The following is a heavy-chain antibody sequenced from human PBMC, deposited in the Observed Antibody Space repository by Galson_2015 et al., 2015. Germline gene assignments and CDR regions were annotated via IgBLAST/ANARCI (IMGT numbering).Heavy chain of an antibody. J-gene: IGHJ4*02. CDR2: ISAYNGNT. CDR3: ARDNDGKWELEGVDY. CDR1: GYTFTSYG. D-gene: IGHD1-26*01. Sequence: SVKVSCKASGYTFTSYGISWVRQAPGQGLEWMGWISAYNGNTNYAQKLQGRVTMTTDTSTSTAYMELRSLRSDDTAVYYCARDNDGKWELEGVDYWGQGTLVTVSS. V-gene: IGHV1-18*04.